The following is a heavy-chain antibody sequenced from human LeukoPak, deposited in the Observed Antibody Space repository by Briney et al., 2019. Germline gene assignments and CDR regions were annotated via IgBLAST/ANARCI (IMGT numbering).Heavy chain of an antibody. Sequence: ASVKVSCKASGGTFSSYAISWVRQAPGQGLEWMGGIIPIFGTANYAQKFQGRVTITADESTSTAYMELSSLRSEDTAVYYCAREWSPDYGMDVWGQGTTVTVSS. J-gene: IGHJ6*02. CDR3: AREWSPDYGMDV. CDR1: GGTFSSYA. D-gene: IGHD2-15*01. CDR2: IIPIFGTA. V-gene: IGHV1-69*13.